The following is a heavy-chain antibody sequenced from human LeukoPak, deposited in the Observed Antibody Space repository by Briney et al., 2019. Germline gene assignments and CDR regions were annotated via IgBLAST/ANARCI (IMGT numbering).Heavy chain of an antibody. V-gene: IGHV4-59*01. J-gene: IGHJ4*02. CDR1: GGSISSYY. CDR2: IYYSGST. D-gene: IGHD2-2*01. Sequence: DPSETLSLTCTVSGGSISSYYWSWIRQPPGKGLEWIGYIYYSGSTNYNPSLKSRVTISVDTSKNQFSLKLSSVTAADTAVYYCARSSMCSSTSCYRFDYWGQGTLVTVSS. CDR3: ARSSMCSSTSCYRFDY.